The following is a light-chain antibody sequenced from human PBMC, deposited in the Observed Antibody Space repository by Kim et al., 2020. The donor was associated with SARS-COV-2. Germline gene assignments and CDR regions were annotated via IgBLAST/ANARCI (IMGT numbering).Light chain of an antibody. CDR3: QSYDSSNWV. CDR1: SGSIASNY. CDR2: EDN. V-gene: IGLV6-57*03. J-gene: IGLJ3*02. Sequence: GQKVTMSCTRSSGSIASNYVQWYQQRPGSAPTTVIYEDNQRPSGVPDRFSGSIDSSSNSASLTISGLKTEDEADYYCQSYDSSNWVFGGGTQLTVL.